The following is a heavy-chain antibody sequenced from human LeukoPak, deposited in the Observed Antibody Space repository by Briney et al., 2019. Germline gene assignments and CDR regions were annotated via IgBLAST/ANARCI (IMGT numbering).Heavy chain of an antibody. CDR2: ISSYNGNT. Sequence: AAVKVSCKASGHTFTSYGISWVRQAPGQGLEWMGWISSYNGNTNYAQKLQGRVTMTTDTSTSTAYMELRSLRSDDTAVYYCARGPAYGSGSYYQNWFDPWGQGTLVTVSS. CDR1: GHTFTSYG. V-gene: IGHV1-18*01. J-gene: IGHJ5*02. CDR3: ARGPAYGSGSYYQNWFDP. D-gene: IGHD3-10*01.